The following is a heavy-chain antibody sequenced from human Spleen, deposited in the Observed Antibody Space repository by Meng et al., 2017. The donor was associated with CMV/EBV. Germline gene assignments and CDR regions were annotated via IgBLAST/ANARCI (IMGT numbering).Heavy chain of an antibody. CDR3: ARVGYSSSWYGDY. V-gene: IGHV4-34*01. CDR1: GGSFSGYY. Sequence: SETLSLTCAVYGGSFSGYYWSWIRQPPGKGLEWIGEINHSGSTNSNPSLKSRVTISVDTSKNQFSLKLSSVTAADTAVYYCARVGYSSSWYGDYWGQGTLVTVSS. J-gene: IGHJ4*02. CDR2: INHSGST. D-gene: IGHD6-13*01.